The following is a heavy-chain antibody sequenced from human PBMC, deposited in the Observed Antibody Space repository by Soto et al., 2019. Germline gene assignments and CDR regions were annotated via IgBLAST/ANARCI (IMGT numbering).Heavy chain of an antibody. D-gene: IGHD2-2*01. J-gene: IGHJ6*02. CDR2: ISSSSSYI. V-gene: IGHV3-21*01. Sequence: EVQLVESGGGLVKPGGSLRLSCAASGFTFSSYSMNWVRQAPGKGLEWVSSISSSSSYIYYADSVKGRFTISRDNAKNSLYLLMNSLRAEDTAVYYCARDLSVRGYCSSTSCYPYGMDVWGQGTTVTVSS. CDR1: GFTFSSYS. CDR3: ARDLSVRGYCSSTSCYPYGMDV.